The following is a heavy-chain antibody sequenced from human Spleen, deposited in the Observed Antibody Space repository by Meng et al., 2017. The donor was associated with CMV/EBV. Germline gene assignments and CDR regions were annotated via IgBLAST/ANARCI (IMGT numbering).Heavy chain of an antibody. CDR1: GGSFSGYY. J-gene: IGHJ4*02. CDR2: INHSGST. Sequence: QWQLQQWGAGLLKPSETRSLTCAVYGGSFSGYYWSWIRQPPGKGLEWIGEINHSGSTNYNPSLKSRVTISVDTSKNQFSLKLSSVTAADTAVYYCARGVYGSGTFDYWGQGTLVTVSS. D-gene: IGHD3-10*01. V-gene: IGHV4-34*01. CDR3: ARGVYGSGTFDY.